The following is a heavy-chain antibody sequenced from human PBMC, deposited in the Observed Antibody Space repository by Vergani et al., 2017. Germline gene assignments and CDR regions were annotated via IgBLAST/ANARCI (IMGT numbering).Heavy chain of an antibody. D-gene: IGHD6-19*01. J-gene: IGHJ5*02. CDR2: IYYSGST. V-gene: IGHV4-38-2*01. CDR1: DSSIMTNPY. CDR3: ARHSTVEWLVKLGWIDP. Sequence: QVQLQESGPGLVKPSETLTLTCDVSDSSIMTNPYWGWFRQSPGKGLEWIASIYYSGSTYYNSSLKSRVTISVDTSKNQFSLKLSSVTAADTAVYFCARHSTVEWLVKLGWIDPWGQGILVTVSS.